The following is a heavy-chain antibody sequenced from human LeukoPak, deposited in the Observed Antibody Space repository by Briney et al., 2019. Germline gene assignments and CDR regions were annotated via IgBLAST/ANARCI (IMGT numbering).Heavy chain of an antibody. CDR1: GFTFSSYA. CDR2: ISYDGSNK. V-gene: IGHV3-30-3*01. J-gene: IGHJ4*02. CDR3: AREGCTSCSYLDY. Sequence: GGSLRLSCAASGFTFSSYAMHWVRQAPGKGLEWVTVISYDGSNKYYADSVKGRFTISRDDSKNTLYLQMNSLRAEDTAVYYCAREGCTSCSYLDYWGQGTLVTVSS. D-gene: IGHD2-2*01.